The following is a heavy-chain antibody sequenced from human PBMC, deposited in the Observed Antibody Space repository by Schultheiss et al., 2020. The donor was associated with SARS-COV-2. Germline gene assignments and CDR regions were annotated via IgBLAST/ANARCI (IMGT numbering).Heavy chain of an antibody. Sequence: ASVKVSCKASGYTFTGYDMHWVRQAPGQGLEWMGWISAYNGNTNYAQKLQGRVTMTTDTSTSTAYMELRSLRSDDTAVYYCARHNRYGDPWGQGTLVTVSS. CDR3: ARHNRYGDP. CDR1: GYTFTGYD. D-gene: IGHD4-17*01. J-gene: IGHJ5*02. CDR2: ISAYNGNT. V-gene: IGHV1-18*04.